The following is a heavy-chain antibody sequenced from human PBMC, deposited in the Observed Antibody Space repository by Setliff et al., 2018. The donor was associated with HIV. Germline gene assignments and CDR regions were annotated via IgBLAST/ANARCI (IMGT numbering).Heavy chain of an antibody. CDR1: GFTFSDYW. CDR3: AKDIPGPAINSGRIKNWFDP. J-gene: IGHJ5*02. D-gene: IGHD6-19*01. V-gene: IGHV3-7*03. Sequence: LRLSCAASGFTFSDYWMTWVRQAPGKGLEWVANIKQDGSEKNYMDSVKGRFTISRDNAKNSLYLQMNSLRVEDTAVYYCAKDIPGPAINSGRIKNWFDPWGEGTLVTVSS. CDR2: IKQDGSEK.